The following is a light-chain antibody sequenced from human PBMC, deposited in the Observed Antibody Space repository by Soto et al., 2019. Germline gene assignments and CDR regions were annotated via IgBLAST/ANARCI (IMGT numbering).Light chain of an antibody. J-gene: IGKJ3*01. CDR2: DAS. V-gene: IGKV3-11*01. CDR3: QQRSSWPIT. CDR1: QSVSNF. Sequence: IGFTQSAATVSLSTGERATLSCRASQSVSNFLAWYQQIPGQAPSLLIYDASNRATGIPARFSGSGSGTDFTLTISSLEPEDFAIYYCQQRSSWPITFGPGTKVDI.